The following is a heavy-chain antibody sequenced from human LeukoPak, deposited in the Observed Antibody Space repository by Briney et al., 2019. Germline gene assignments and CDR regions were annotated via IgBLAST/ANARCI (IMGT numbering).Heavy chain of an antibody. CDR2: ISSSGSTI. CDR1: GFTFSDFY. J-gene: IGHJ6*03. Sequence: GGSLRLSCAAFGFTFSDFYMSWIRQAPGKGLEWVSYISSSGSTIYYADSVKGRFTISRDNAKNSLYLQMNSLRAEDTAVYYCARLGYCGGDCYDYYMDVWGKGTTVTVSS. CDR3: ARLGYCGGDCYDYYMDV. D-gene: IGHD2-21*01. V-gene: IGHV3-11*04.